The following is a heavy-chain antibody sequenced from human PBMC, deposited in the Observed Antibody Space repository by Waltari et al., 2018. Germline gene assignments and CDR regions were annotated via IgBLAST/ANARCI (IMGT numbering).Heavy chain of an antibody. J-gene: IGHJ5*02. V-gene: IGHV4-4*08. CDR2: LSRSGTT. CDR1: GVSLGSYC. CDR3: ARAADGSGLDT. Sequence: VQLQESGPGLVKPSETLSLTCLVSGVSLGSYCWAWIRQPPGERLEYIGYLSRSGTTNYNPSLTGRVTISVDTSRNDFSLRLASVTAADTAIYYCARAADGSGLDTWGPGTLVAVSS. D-gene: IGHD6-19*01.